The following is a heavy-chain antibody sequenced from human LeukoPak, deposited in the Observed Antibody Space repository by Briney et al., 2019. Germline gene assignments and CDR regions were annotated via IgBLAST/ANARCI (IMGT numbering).Heavy chain of an antibody. D-gene: IGHD5-18*01. J-gene: IGHJ4*02. CDR3: ARERGYNYGYADY. CDR1: GFTFSSYS. Sequence: GRSLRLSCAASGFTFSSYSMNWVRQAPGKGLEWVSSISTSSSHIYYADSMKGRFTISRDNAKNSLYLQMDSLGAEDTAVYYCARERGYNYGYADYWGQGTLVTVSS. CDR2: ISTSSSHI. V-gene: IGHV3-21*01.